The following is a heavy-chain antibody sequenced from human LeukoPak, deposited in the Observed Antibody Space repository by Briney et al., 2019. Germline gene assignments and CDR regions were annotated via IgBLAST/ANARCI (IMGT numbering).Heavy chain of an antibody. CDR3: ARENSSSWYYYYYYMDV. CDR1: GGSFSGYY. Sequence: PSETLSLTCAVYGGSFSGYYWSWIRQPPGKGLEWIGEINHSGSTNYNPSLKSRVTISVDTSKNQFSLKLSSVTAADTAVYYCARENSSSWYYYYYYMDVWGKGTTVTVSS. V-gene: IGHV4-34*01. J-gene: IGHJ6*03. CDR2: INHSGST. D-gene: IGHD6-13*01.